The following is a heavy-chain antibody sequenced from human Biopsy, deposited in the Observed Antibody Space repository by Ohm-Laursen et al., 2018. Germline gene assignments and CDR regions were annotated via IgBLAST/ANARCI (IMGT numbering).Heavy chain of an antibody. CDR1: GFTFSSYA. Sequence: GSLRLSCAASGFTFSSYAMSWVRQAPGKGLEWVSAITSSGDTTYYSDSVKGRFTISRDSSKNTLHLQMNSLRAKDTAVYYCAKDQGYYYDRSVYYYFDYWGQGTLVTVSS. J-gene: IGHJ4*02. V-gene: IGHV3-23*01. D-gene: IGHD3-22*01. CDR3: AKDQGYYYDRSVYYYFDY. CDR2: ITSSGDTT.